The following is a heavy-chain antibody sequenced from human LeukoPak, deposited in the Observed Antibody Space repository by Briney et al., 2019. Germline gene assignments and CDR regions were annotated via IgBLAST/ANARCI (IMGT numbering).Heavy chain of an antibody. D-gene: IGHD6-6*01. Sequence: SETLSLTCTVSGYSISSGYYWGWIRPPPGKGLEWIGSIYHSGSTYYNPSLKSRVTISVDTSKNQFSLKLSSVTAADTAVYYCARETYSSSSHFFDYWGQGTLVTVSS. J-gene: IGHJ4*02. CDR1: GYSISSGYY. CDR2: IYHSGST. CDR3: ARETYSSSSHFFDY. V-gene: IGHV4-38-2*02.